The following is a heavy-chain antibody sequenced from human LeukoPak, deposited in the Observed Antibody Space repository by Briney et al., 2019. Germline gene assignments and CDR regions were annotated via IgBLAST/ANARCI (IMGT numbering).Heavy chain of an antibody. D-gene: IGHD3-22*01. CDR1: GYTFTSYG. Sequence: ASVKVSCKASGYTFTSYGISWVRQAPGQGLEWMGWISAYNGNTNYAQKLQGRVTMTTDTSTSTAYMELRSLRSDDTAVYYCAKDQKIITMIFNDYWGQGTLVTVSS. J-gene: IGHJ4*02. V-gene: IGHV1-18*01. CDR3: AKDQKIITMIFNDY. CDR2: ISAYNGNT.